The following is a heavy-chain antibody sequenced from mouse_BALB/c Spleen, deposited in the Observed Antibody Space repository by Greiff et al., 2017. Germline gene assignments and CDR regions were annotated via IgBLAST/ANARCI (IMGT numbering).Heavy chain of an antibody. D-gene: IGHD2-4*01. CDR3: TRGDYDWYFDV. CDR1: GFTFSNYW. V-gene: IGHV6-6*02. Sequence: EVHLVESGGGLVQPGGSRKLSCVASGFTFSNYWMNWVRQSPEKGLEWVAEIRLKSNNYATHYAESVKGRFTISRDDSKSSVYLQMNNLRAEDTGIYYCTRGDYDWYFDVWGAGTTVTVSS. J-gene: IGHJ1*01. CDR2: IRLKSNNYAT.